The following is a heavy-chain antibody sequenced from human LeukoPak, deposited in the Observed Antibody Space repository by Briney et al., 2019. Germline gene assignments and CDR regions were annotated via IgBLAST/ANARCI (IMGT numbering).Heavy chain of an antibody. V-gene: IGHV5-51*01. J-gene: IGHJ4*02. CDR3: ARPARGAAADYFDY. CDR1: GSGFTSSR. CDR2: IYPGDSDT. D-gene: IGHD6-13*01. Sequence: GESLKIPCKGSGSGFTSSRIAWVRQMPGKGLEWMGIIYPGDSDTRYSPSFQGQVTISADKSISTAYLQWSSLQASDTDMYYCARPARGAAADYFDYWGQGTLVTVSS.